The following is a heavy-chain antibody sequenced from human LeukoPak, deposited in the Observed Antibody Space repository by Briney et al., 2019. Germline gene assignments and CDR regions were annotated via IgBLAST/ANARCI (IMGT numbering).Heavy chain of an antibody. CDR2: ISYDGSNK. CDR1: GFTFSSYG. Sequence: GGSLRLSCAASGFTFSSYGMHWVRQAPGKGLEWVAVISYDGSNKYYADSVKGRFTISRDNSKNTLYLQMNSLRAEDTAVYYCAKDLRFGEGGGQGTLVTVSS. CDR3: AKDLRFGEG. V-gene: IGHV3-30*18. J-gene: IGHJ4*02. D-gene: IGHD3-10*01.